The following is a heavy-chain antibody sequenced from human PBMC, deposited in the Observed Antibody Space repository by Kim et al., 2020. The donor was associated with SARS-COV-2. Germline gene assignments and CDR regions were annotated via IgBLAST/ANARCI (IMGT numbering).Heavy chain of an antibody. Sequence: ADSVKGRFTVSRDNAKNSPFLQMNSLSADDTAVYYCARSLRGSRVQPFDPWGQGTLVTVSS. V-gene: IGHV3-11*01. J-gene: IGHJ5*02. D-gene: IGHD2-2*01. CDR3: ARSLRGSRVQPFDP.